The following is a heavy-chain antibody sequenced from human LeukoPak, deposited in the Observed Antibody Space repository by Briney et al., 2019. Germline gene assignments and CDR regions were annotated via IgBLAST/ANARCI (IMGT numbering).Heavy chain of an antibody. CDR3: ARGAYCGGDCLNYFDY. D-gene: IGHD2-21*02. Sequence: PGGSLRLSCAASGFTFDDYGMSWVRQAPGKGLEWVSGINWNGGSTGYADSVKGRFTISRDNAENSLYLQMNSLRVEDTALYHCARGAYCGGDCLNYFDYWGQGTLVTVSS. CDR2: INWNGGST. CDR1: GFTFDDYG. V-gene: IGHV3-20*01. J-gene: IGHJ4*02.